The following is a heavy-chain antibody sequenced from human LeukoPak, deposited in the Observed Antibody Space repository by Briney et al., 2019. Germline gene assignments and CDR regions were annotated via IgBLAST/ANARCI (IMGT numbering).Heavy chain of an antibody. Sequence: GGSLRLSCAASGIIFSNYWMSWVRQAPGKGLEWVANIKQDGSEKYYVDSVKGRFTISRDNAKNSLYLQMNSLRAEGTAVYYCATSFSTPANYWGQGTLVTVSS. D-gene: IGHD2-2*01. CDR3: ATSFSTPANY. CDR2: IKQDGSEK. CDR1: GIIFSNYW. V-gene: IGHV3-7*01. J-gene: IGHJ4*02.